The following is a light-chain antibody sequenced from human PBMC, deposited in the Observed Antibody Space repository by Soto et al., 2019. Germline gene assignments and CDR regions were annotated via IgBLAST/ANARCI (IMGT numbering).Light chain of an antibody. CDR2: AAS. V-gene: IGKV1-39*01. CDR1: QSISTY. CDR3: QQSYNTTQT. Sequence: DIQRTQSPSSMSASVGDRVTVTCRASQSISTYLNWYQQRPGKAPNILIYAASNMQSGVPSRFSGNGSGTDFALTISSLQPEDFATYDCQQSYNTTQTFCQGTKVDIK. J-gene: IGKJ1*01.